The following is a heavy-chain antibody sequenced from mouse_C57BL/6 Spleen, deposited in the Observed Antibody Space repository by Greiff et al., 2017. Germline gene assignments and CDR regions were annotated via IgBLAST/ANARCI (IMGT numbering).Heavy chain of an antibody. CDR2: IDPSDSET. V-gene: IGHV1-52*01. CDR3: ARPSTGVGGGWFAY. D-gene: IGHD1-1*01. J-gene: IGHJ3*01. CDR1: GYTFTSYW. Sequence: QVQLQQPGAELVRPGSSVKLSCKASGYTFTSYWMHWVKQRPIQGLEWIGNIDPSDSETHYNQKFKDKATLTVDKSSSTAYMQLSSLTSEDSAVDYCARPSTGVGGGWFAYWGQGTLVTVSA.